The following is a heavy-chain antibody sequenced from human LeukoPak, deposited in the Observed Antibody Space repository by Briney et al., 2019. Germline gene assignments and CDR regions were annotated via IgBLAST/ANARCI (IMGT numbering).Heavy chain of an antibody. CDR2: INSDGSST. J-gene: IGHJ4*02. CDR3: VRAGYSSGWYVF. Sequence: GSLSLSCAASGFTFSSYWMHWVRQAPGRGLVWVSRINSDGSSTSYSDSVKGRFTISRDNAKNTLYLQMNSLRAEDTAVYYCVRAGYSSGWYVFWGQGSLVTVSS. V-gene: IGHV3-74*01. CDR1: GFTFSSYW. D-gene: IGHD6-19*01.